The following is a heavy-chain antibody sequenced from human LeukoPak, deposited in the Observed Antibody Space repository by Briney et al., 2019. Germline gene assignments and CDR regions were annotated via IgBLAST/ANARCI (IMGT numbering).Heavy chain of an antibody. CDR1: GFSFSNSG. J-gene: IGHJ3*01. Sequence: GGSLRLSCEASGFSFSNSGMHWVRQAPAKALEWVAVIWYDGSNEYYADAVKGRFTISRDNSKNTVHLQMNSLRVEDTSVYFCAREISMFVNAFDLWGQGTLVTVTS. D-gene: IGHD3-10*02. CDR3: AREISMFVNAFDL. CDR2: IWYDGSNE. V-gene: IGHV3-33*01.